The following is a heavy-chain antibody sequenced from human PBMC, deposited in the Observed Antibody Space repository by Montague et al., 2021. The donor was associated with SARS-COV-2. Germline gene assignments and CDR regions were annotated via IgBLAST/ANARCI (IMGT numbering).Heavy chain of an antibody. CDR1: GGSFSGYY. J-gene: IGHJ6*02. V-gene: IGHV4-34*01. D-gene: IGHD3-10*01. CDR3: AVNYGSGSYSTYYYGMDV. CDR2: INHSGST. Sequence: SETLSLTCAVYGGSFSGYYWSWIRQPPGKGLEWIGEINHSGSTNYNPSLKSRVTISVDTSKNQFSLKLSSVTAADTAVYYCAVNYGSGSYSTYYYGMDVWGQGTTVTVSS.